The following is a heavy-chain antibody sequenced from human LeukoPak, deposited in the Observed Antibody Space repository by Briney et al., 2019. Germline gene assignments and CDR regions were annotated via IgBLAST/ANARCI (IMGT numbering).Heavy chain of an antibody. CDR1: GLTFSTSG. V-gene: IGHV3-21*03. CDR2: IGPTGFDR. J-gene: IGHJ4*02. Sequence: GGSLRLSCTTSGLTFSTSGFNWVRQAPGKGLEWVASIGPTGFDRYHADSIKGRFTISRDNANNFLYPQMDSLRAEDTAVYYCATETNGRHYDYWGQGTLLTVSS. D-gene: IGHD1-14*01. CDR3: ATETNGRHYDY.